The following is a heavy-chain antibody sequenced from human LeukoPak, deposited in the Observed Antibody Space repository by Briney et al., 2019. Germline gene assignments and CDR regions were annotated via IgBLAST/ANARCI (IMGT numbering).Heavy chain of an antibody. J-gene: IGHJ4*02. CDR1: GGSFSGYY. Sequence: SETLSLTCAVYGGSFSGYYWSWIRQPPGKGLEWIGEINHSGSTNYNPSLKSRVTISVDTSKNQFSLKLSSVTAADTAVYYCARFPWDSSGYYYEERFDYWGQGTLVTVSS. CDR2: INHSGST. V-gene: IGHV4-34*01. D-gene: IGHD3-22*01. CDR3: ARFPWDSSGYYYEERFDY.